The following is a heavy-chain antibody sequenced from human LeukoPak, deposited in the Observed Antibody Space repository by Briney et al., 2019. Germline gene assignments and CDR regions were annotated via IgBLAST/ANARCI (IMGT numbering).Heavy chain of an antibody. J-gene: IGHJ5*02. D-gene: IGHD5-18*01. V-gene: IGHV1-69*04. CDR3: ARDRGSYGYSWFDP. CDR2: IIPILGIA. CDR1: GGTFSSYA. Sequence: ASVKVSCKASGGTFSSYAISWVRQAPGQGLEWMGRIIPILGIANYAQKFQGRVTITADKSTSTAYMELSSLRSEDTAVYYCARDRGSYGYSWFDPWGQGTLVTVSS.